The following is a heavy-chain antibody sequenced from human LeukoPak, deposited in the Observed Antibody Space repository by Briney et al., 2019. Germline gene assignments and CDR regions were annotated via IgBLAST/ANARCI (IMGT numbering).Heavy chain of an antibody. V-gene: IGHV3-30*18. CDR3: AKEGNMIVVKGYFDY. CDR1: GFTFSSYG. Sequence: TGGSLRLSCAASGFTFSSYGMHWVRQAPGKGLEWVAVISYDGSNKYYADSVKGRFTISRDNSKNTLYLQMNSLRAEDTAVYYCAKEGNMIVVKGYFDYWGQGTLVTVSS. CDR2: ISYDGSNK. J-gene: IGHJ4*02. D-gene: IGHD3-22*01.